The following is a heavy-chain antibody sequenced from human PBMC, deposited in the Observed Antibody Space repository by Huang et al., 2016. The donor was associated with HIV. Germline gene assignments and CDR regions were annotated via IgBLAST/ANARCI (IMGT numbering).Heavy chain of an antibody. J-gene: IGHJ4*02. CDR1: GCSISSSNYY. D-gene: IGHD3-10*01. CDR2: IYYSGST. V-gene: IGHV4-39*01. CDR3: ARHSSYRSYYYRSGNPRYYFDY. Sequence: QLQLQESGPGLVKPSETLSLTCTVSGCSISSSNYYWGWIRQPPGKGLEWIGRIYYSGSTNYNPSLEGRVNISVDTSKNQFSLKLSSVTAADTAVYYCARHSSYRSYYYRSGNPRYYFDYWGQGTLVTVSS.